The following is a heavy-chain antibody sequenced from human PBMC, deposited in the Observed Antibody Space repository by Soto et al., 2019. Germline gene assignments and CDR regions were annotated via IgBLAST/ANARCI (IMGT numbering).Heavy chain of an antibody. CDR2: IYYSGST. V-gene: IGHV4-39*01. D-gene: IGHD3-22*01. CDR1: GGSISSSSYY. CDR3: ARRQNTYYYDSSGQLTGWFDP. Sequence: SETLSLTCTVSGGSISSSSYYWGWTRQPPGKGLEWIGSIYYSGSTYYNPSLKSRVTISVDTSKNQFSLKLSSVTAADTAVYYCARRQNTYYYDSSGQLTGWFDPWGQGTLVTVSS. J-gene: IGHJ5*02.